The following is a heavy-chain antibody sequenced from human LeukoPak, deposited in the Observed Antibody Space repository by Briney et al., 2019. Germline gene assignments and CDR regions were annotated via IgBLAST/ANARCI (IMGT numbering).Heavy chain of an antibody. CDR2: IFYVGST. D-gene: IGHD3-22*01. Sequence: SQTLSLTCTVSGDSIGSHYWSWIRQPPGKGLEWIGYIFYVGSTNYNPSLKSRVTISVDTSKNQFSLKLNSVTAADTAVYYCARDYYDSRGEAFDIWGQGTMVTVSS. CDR3: ARDYYDSRGEAFDI. CDR1: GDSIGSHY. V-gene: IGHV4-59*11. J-gene: IGHJ3*02.